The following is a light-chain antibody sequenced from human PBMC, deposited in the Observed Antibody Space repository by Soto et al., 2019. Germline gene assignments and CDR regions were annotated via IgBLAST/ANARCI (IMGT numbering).Light chain of an antibody. CDR1: QSISNS. Sequence: DIQMTQSPSTLSASVGDRVTIACRASQSISNSLAWYQQKPGKAPKLLIYKASSLESGVPSRFSGSGSGTEFTLTISSLQLDDFAIYFCQQYNTYPWTFGQGTKVEIK. V-gene: IGKV1-5*03. J-gene: IGKJ1*01. CDR3: QQYNTYPWT. CDR2: KAS.